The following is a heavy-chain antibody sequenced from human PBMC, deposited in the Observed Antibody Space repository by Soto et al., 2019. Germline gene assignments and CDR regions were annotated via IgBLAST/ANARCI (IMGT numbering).Heavy chain of an antibody. D-gene: IGHD3-3*01. Sequence: VQLVQSGAEVKKPGASVKVSCKASGYTFTRYYIHWVRQAPGQGFEWMGLINPSGGATSYARRFQGRVTMTRDTSTTTVYMEMNSLRSADTAVYFCARDRSGDDFWSAFDYWGQGALVTVSS. CDR2: INPSGGAT. V-gene: IGHV1-46*01. J-gene: IGHJ4*02. CDR3: ARDRSGDDFWSAFDY. CDR1: GYTFTRYY.